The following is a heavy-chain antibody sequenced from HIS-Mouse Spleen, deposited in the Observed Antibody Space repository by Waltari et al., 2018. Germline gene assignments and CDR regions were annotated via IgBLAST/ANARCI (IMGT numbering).Heavy chain of an antibody. J-gene: IGHJ4*02. V-gene: IGHV1-8*01. CDR3: ARGHDYSNYFDY. CDR2: MNPNSGNT. D-gene: IGHD4-4*01. CDR1: GYTFTSYD. Sequence: QVQLVQSGAEVKKPGASVKVSCKASGYTFTSYDINWVRQATGQGLGWMGWMNPNSGNTGYAQKVQGRVTMTRSTSISTAYMELSSLRSEDTAVYYCARGHDYSNYFDYWGQGTLVTVSS.